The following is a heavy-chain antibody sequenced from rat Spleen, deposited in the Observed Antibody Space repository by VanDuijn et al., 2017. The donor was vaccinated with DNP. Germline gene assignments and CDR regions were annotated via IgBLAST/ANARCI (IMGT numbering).Heavy chain of an antibody. D-gene: IGHD4-3*01. Sequence: EVQLVETGGGLVRPGRSLKLSCVASGITFSNYWMFWIRQAPTKGLEWVALISPDGDRTYYRDSVKGRFTVFRNNAENALHLQMDSLRSEDTATYYCTSPVPSGHYVMDAWGQGTSVTVSS. CDR3: TSPVPSGHYVMDA. CDR2: ISPDGDRT. CDR1: GITFSNYW. J-gene: IGHJ4*01. V-gene: IGHV5-58*01.